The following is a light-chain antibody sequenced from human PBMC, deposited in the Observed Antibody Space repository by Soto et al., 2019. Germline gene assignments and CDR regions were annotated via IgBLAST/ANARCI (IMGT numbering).Light chain of an antibody. J-gene: IGLJ3*02. CDR2: ETD. CDR1: NSNIGIDY. Sequence: QSALTQPPSVSAAPGQEVTIACSGSNSNIGIDYVAWYQHLPGTAPKLVIYETDKRPSGIPDRFSGSKSGTSATLRITGLQTGDEADYYCATWDNSLGVVVFGGGTKVTVL. V-gene: IGLV1-51*01. CDR3: ATWDNSLGVVV.